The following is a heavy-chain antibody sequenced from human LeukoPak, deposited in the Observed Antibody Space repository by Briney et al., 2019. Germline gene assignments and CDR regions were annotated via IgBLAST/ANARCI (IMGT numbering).Heavy chain of an antibody. J-gene: IGHJ4*02. Sequence: GGSLRLSCAASGFTFSSYAMSWVRQAPGKGLKWVSAISGSGGSTYYADSVKGRFTISRDNSKNTLYLQMNSLRAEDTAVYYCATRPPEATIRLPFDYWGQGTLVTVSS. CDR2: ISGSGGST. D-gene: IGHD5-12*01. CDR1: GFTFSSYA. CDR3: ATRPPEATIRLPFDY. V-gene: IGHV3-23*01.